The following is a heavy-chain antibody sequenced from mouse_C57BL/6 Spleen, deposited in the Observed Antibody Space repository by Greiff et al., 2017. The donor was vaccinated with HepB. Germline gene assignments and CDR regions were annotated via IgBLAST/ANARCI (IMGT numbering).Heavy chain of an antibody. CDR2: ISSGSSTI. V-gene: IGHV5-17*01. D-gene: IGHD1-1*01. CDR3: SRPATVVATDFDY. Sequence: DVMLVESGGGLVKPGGSLKLSCAASGFTFSDYGMHWVRQAPEKGLEWVAYISSGSSTIYYADTVKGRFTIARDNAKNTLFLQMTSLRSEDTALYYGSRPATVVATDFDYWGQGTTLTVSS. J-gene: IGHJ2*01. CDR1: GFTFSDYG.